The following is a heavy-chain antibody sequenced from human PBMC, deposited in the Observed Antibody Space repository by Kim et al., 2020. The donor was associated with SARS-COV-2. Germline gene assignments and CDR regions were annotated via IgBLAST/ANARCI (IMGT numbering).Heavy chain of an antibody. V-gene: IGHV3-53*01. Sequence: YYAASVKGRFSVSRDTPKHTRYLQMNSLRAEDTAVYYCDGLLLYDAIDIWGQGTTVTVSS. D-gene: IGHD3-10*01. CDR3: DGLLLYDAIDI. J-gene: IGHJ3*02.